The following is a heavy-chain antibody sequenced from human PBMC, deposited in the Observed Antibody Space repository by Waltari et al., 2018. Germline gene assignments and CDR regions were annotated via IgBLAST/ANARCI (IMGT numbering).Heavy chain of an antibody. D-gene: IGHD6-19*01. CDR1: GFTFDDYG. CDR3: ARDLGSGPPGGWFDP. Sequence: EVQLVESGGGVVRPGGSLRLSCAASGFTFDDYGMSWVRQAPGKGVGWFSGINLNGGSTGYADSVKGRFTISRDNAKNSLYLQMNSLRAEDTALYHCARDLGSGPPGGWFDPWGQGTLVTVSS. J-gene: IGHJ5*02. V-gene: IGHV3-20*01. CDR2: INLNGGST.